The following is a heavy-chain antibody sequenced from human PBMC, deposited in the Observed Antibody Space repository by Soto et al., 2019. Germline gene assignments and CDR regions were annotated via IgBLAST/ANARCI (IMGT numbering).Heavy chain of an antibody. CDR2: IIPIFGTA. CDR1: GGTFSSYA. J-gene: IGHJ6*02. V-gene: IGHV1-69*13. D-gene: IGHD3-10*01. CDR3: ARERLWFGELNYYYYGMDV. Sequence: SVKVSCKASGGTFSSYAISWVRQAPGPGLEWMGGIIPIFGTANYAQKFQGRVTITADESTSTAYMELSSLRSEDTAVYYCARERLWFGELNYYYYGMDVWGQGTTVTVSS.